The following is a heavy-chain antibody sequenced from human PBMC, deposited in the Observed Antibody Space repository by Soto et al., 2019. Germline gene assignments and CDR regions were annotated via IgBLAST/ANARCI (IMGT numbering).Heavy chain of an antibody. Sequence: QVQLVQSGAEVKKPGSSVKVSCKASGGTFSSYTISWVRQAPGQGLEWMGRIIPILGIANYAQKFQGRVTITADKSTSTAYMELSSLRSEDTAVYHCAVDYCSGGSCYSDAFDIWGQGTMVTVSS. CDR2: IIPILGIA. CDR1: GGTFSSYT. D-gene: IGHD2-15*01. CDR3: AVDYCSGGSCYSDAFDI. J-gene: IGHJ3*02. V-gene: IGHV1-69*02.